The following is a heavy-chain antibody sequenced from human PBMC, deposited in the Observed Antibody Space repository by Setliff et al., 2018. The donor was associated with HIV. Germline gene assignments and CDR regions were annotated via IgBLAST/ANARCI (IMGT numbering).Heavy chain of an antibody. CDR3: ARDLRYPGVS. J-gene: IGHJ5*02. CDR1: GFTFSSYA. CDR2: ISGNGGNT. V-gene: IGHV3-23*01. Sequence: PGGSLRLSCAASGFTFSSYAMSWVRQAPGKGLEWVSAISGNGGNTYYADSLKGRFTVSRDNAKNSLYLQMNSLRAEDTAVYYCARDLRYPGVSWGQETLVTVSS. D-gene: IGHD1-20*01.